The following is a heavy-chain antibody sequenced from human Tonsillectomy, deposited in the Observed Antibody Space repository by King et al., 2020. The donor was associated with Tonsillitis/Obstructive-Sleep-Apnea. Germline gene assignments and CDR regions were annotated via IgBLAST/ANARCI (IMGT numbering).Heavy chain of an antibody. J-gene: IGHJ6*03. D-gene: IGHD2-2*01. V-gene: IGHV1-69*12. CDR3: ARRRDPALPGHGYCSSTICRAYYYNYMDV. CDR1: GGTFSSYA. CDR2: IIPIFGTA. Sequence: QLVQSGAEVKKPGSSVKVSCKASGGTFSSYAISWVRQAPGQGLEWMGGIIPIFGTANYAQKFQGRVTITADESTSTAVMALGSLRSEDTAVYYCARRRDPALPGHGYCSSTICRAYYYNYMDVWGKGTTVTVSS.